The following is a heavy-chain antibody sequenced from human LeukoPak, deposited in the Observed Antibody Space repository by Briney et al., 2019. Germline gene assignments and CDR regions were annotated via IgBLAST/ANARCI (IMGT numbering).Heavy chain of an antibody. CDR3: AELGITMIGGV. D-gene: IGHD3-10*02. J-gene: IGHJ6*04. V-gene: IGHV3-30*18. Sequence: GRSLRLSCAASGFTFSSYGMHWVRQAPGKGLEWVAIISYDGSNEYYADSVKGRFTISRDNSKNTLYLQMNSLRAEDTAVYYCAELGITMIGGVWGKGTTVTISS. CDR2: ISYDGSNE. CDR1: GFTFSSYG.